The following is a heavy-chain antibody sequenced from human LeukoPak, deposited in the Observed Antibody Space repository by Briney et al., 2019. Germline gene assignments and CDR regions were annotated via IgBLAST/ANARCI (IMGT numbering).Heavy chain of an antibody. D-gene: IGHD3-3*01. CDR1: GCTFSSYA. CDR2: ISGSGGST. Sequence: GGSLRLSCAASGCTFSSYAMSWVRQAPGKGLEWVSAISGSGGSTYYADSGKGRFTISRDNSKNTLYLQTNSLRAEDTAVYYCAKDLFLTVSGYWGQGTLVTVSS. J-gene: IGHJ4*02. V-gene: IGHV3-23*01. CDR3: AKDLFLTVSGY.